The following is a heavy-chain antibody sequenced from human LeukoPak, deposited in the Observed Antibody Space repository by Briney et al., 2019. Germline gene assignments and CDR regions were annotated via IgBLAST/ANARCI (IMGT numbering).Heavy chain of an antibody. Sequence: QTGGSLRLSCAASGFTFSSYAMSWVRQAPGKGLEWVSAISGSGGSTYYADSVKGRFTISRDNSKNTLYLQMNSLRAEDTAVYYCASFYCSSTSCHNPHFDYWGQGTLVTVSS. D-gene: IGHD2-2*02. V-gene: IGHV3-23*01. J-gene: IGHJ4*02. CDR2: ISGSGGST. CDR1: GFTFSSYA. CDR3: ASFYCSSTSCHNPHFDY.